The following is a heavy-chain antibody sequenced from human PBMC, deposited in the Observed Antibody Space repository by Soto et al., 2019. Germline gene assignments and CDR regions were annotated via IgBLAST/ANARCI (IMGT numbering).Heavy chain of an antibody. CDR2: IYYSGST. CDR1: GGSISSGGYY. D-gene: IGHD6-19*01. CDR3: ARFGYSSGWYQDY. Sequence: TSETLSLTCTVSGGSISSGGYYWSWIRQHPGKGLEWIGYIYYSGSTYYNPSLKSRVTISGDTSKNQFSLKLSSVTAADTAVYYCARFGYSSGWYQDYWGQGTLVTVSS. V-gene: IGHV4-31*03. J-gene: IGHJ4*02.